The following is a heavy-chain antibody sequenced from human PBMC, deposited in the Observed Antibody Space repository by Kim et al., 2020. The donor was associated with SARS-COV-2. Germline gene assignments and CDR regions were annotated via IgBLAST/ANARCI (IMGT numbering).Heavy chain of an antibody. CDR2: INHSGST. V-gene: IGHV4-34*01. Sequence: SETLSLTCAVYGGSFSGYYWSWIRQPPGKGLEWIGEINHSGSTNYNPSLKSRVTILVDTSKNQFSLMLTSVTAADTAVYYCARGIRLLETDGWDGCGQGT. J-gene: IGHJ6*02. CDR1: GGSFSGYY. D-gene: IGHD3-3*01. CDR3: ARGIRLLETDGWDG.